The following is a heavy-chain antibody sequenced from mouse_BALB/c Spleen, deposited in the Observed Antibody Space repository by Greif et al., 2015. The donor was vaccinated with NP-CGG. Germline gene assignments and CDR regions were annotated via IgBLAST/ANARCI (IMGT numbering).Heavy chain of an antibody. V-gene: IGHV1-14*01. Sequence: VQLKQSGPVLVKPGASVKISCKASGYTFPSYVMHWVQQKPGQGLEWIGYIKPYDDGTKHNEKFKGKATLTSDKSSSPDYMELNSQKFEDTAVFYGARGGSTAWSLDVWGAGNTVTVYS. D-gene: IGHD1-1*02. CDR2: IKPYDDGT. J-gene: IGHJ1*01. CDR1: GYTFPSYV. CDR3: ARGGSTAWSLDV.